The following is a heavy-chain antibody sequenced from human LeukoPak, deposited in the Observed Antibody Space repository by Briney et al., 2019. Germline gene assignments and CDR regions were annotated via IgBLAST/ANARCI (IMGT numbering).Heavy chain of an antibody. CDR3: ARTSHYVDIAATIPYGIYYFDY. Sequence: GASVKVSCKAAGYSFTTFHINWVRQAPGQGPEWMGWVNPDTGNTGFAQKFQGRVTITQNNSVTTVYMELRSLRSDDTAVYYCARTSHYVDIAATIPYGIYYFDYWGQGTLVTVSS. V-gene: IGHV1-8*03. CDR2: VNPDTGNT. D-gene: IGHD5-12*01. J-gene: IGHJ4*02. CDR1: GYSFTTFH.